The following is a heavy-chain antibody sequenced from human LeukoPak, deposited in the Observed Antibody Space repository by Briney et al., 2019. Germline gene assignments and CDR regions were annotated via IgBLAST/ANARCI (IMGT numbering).Heavy chain of an antibody. J-gene: IGHJ4*02. CDR2: IYPGDSDT. CDR1: GCSFTSYW. Sequence: GESLKISCKGSGCSFTSYWIGWVRQMPGKGLEWMGIIYPGDSDTRYSPSFQGQVTISADKSISTAYLQWSSLKASDTAMYYCARVRTYYDSSGYYFDYWGQGTLVTVSS. V-gene: IGHV5-51*01. CDR3: ARVRTYYDSSGYYFDY. D-gene: IGHD3-22*01.